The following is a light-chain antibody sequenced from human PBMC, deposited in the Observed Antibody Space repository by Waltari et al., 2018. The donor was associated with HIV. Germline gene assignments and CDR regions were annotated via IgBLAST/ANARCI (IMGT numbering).Light chain of an antibody. V-gene: IGLV3-1*01. J-gene: IGLJ2*01. CDR2: QNK. CDR3: QAWDSSTRGL. Sequence: SYELTQPPSMSVSPGQPASITCSGDHLGDPSVCWYQQKPGQSPVLVIYQNKKRPSGIPERFSGSNSGNTGTLTISGTQAVDEADYYCQAWDSSTRGLFGGGTKLTVL. CDR1: HLGDPS.